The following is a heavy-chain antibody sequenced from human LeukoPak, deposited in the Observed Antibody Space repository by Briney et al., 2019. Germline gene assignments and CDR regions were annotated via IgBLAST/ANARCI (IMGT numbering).Heavy chain of an antibody. Sequence: GSLRLSCAASGFTFSSYWMSWVRQAPGKGLEWVANIKQDGSEKYYVDSVKGRFTISRDNAKNSLYLQMNSLRAEDTALYYCAKDNYYDSSGYNDYWGQGTLVTVSS. CDR3: AKDNYYDSSGYNDY. V-gene: IGHV3-7*03. CDR2: IKQDGSEK. D-gene: IGHD3-22*01. J-gene: IGHJ4*02. CDR1: GFTFSSYW.